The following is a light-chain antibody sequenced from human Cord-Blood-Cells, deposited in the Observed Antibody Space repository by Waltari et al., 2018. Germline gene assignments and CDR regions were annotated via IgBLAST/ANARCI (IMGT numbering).Light chain of an antibody. CDR1: QSVLYSSNNKNY. V-gene: IGKV4-1*01. Sequence: DIVMTQSPDSLAVYLGERATINCKSSQSVLYSSNNKNYLAWYQQKPGQPPKLRIYWASTRESGVPDRFSGSGSGTDFTLTISSLQAEDVAVYYCQQYYSTPWTFGQGTKVEIK. CDR3: QQYYSTPWT. J-gene: IGKJ1*01. CDR2: WAS.